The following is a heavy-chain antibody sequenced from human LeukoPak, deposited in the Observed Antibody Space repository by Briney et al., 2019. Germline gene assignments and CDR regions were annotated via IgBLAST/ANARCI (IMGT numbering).Heavy chain of an antibody. CDR2: IKQDGSMT. D-gene: IGHD2-2*01. J-gene: IGHJ4*02. Sequence: AGGSLRLSCAVSGFTFSSYWMAWVRQAPGKGLEWVANIKQDGSMTEYVDSLKGRFTISRDNSKNTLYLQMTSLRADDTAVYYCARTTGCSSTSCYVNFWGQGTLVTVSS. CDR3: ARTTGCSSTSCYVNF. CDR1: GFTFSSYW. V-gene: IGHV3-7*03.